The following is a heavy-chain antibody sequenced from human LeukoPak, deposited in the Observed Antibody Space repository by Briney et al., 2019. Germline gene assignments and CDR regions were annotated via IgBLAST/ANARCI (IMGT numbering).Heavy chain of an antibody. J-gene: IGHJ6*03. CDR2: INPSGGST. D-gene: IGHD3-3*01. CDR3: ARGGFLEWLLGEYYYYYYMDV. CDR1: GGTFSSYA. Sequence: ASVKVSCKASGGTFSSYAISWVRQAPGQGLEWMGIINPSGGSTSYAQKFQGRVTMTRDMSTSTVYMELSSLRSEDTAVYYCARGGFLEWLLGEYYYYYYMDVWGKGTTVTVSS. V-gene: IGHV1-46*01.